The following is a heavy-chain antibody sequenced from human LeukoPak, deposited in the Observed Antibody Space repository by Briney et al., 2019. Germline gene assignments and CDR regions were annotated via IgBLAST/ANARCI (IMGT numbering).Heavy chain of an antibody. J-gene: IGHJ4*02. CDR1: GYTFTDYY. Sequence: ASVKVSCKASGYTFTDYYMHWVRQAPGQGLEWMGWINPKSDYTNYAQKFQGRVTMTRDTSNSTAYMELSRLRSDDTAVYYCARVKGLYGDYGEIDYWGQGTLVTVPS. CDR2: INPKSDYT. CDR3: ARVKGLYGDYGEIDY. D-gene: IGHD4-17*01. V-gene: IGHV1-2*02.